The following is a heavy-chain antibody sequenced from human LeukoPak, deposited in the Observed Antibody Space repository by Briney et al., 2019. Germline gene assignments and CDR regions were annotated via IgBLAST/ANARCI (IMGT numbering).Heavy chain of an antibody. V-gene: IGHV4-34*01. Sequence: SETLSLTCAVYGGSFSDYFWSWIRQPPGKGVGWIGEINHSGGINYNPSLKSRVTIPVDTSKNQLSLKLNSVTAADTAVYYCARSGAWLVDYWGQGTLVTVSS. CDR1: GGSFSDYF. CDR2: INHSGGI. J-gene: IGHJ4*02. D-gene: IGHD5-24*01. CDR3: ARSGAWLVDY.